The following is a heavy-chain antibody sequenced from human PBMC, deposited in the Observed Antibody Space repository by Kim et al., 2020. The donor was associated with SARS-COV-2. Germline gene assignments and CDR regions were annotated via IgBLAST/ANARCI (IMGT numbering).Heavy chain of an antibody. J-gene: IGHJ4*01. CDR3: ARHSGYDSRLDL. CDR1: GYTFSGYY. CDR2: INPDNGVT. Sequence: ASVKVSCKASGYTFSGYYIHWVRQAPGQGLEWMGWINPDNGVTNYAQKFQGWVTMTRDTSINTAYMELYRLTSDDTAVFYCARHSGYDSRLDLWGQGTLVTVSS. D-gene: IGHD5-12*01. V-gene: IGHV1-2*04.